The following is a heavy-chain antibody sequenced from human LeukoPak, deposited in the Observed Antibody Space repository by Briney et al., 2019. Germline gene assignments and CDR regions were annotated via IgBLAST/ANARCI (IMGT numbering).Heavy chain of an antibody. J-gene: IGHJ4*02. CDR3: ARTGSFDY. V-gene: IGHV1-2*06. CDR2: INPNSGAT. Sequence: VKVSCKASGYXFTAYYMHWVRQAPGQGLEWMGRINPNSGATIYAQNFQGRVTMTTDTSISTAYMELTRLGSDDTAVYYCARTGSFDYWGQGTLVTVSS. CDR1: GYXFTAYY. D-gene: IGHD1-14*01.